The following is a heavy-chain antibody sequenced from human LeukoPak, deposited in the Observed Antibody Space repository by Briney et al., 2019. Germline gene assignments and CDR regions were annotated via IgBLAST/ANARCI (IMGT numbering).Heavy chain of an antibody. J-gene: IGHJ6*03. V-gene: IGHV1-46*01. Sequence: GASVKVSCKASGYTFTSYYMHWVRQAPGQGLEWMGIINPSRGSTSQAQKFQGRVTMTRDMSTSTVYMELSSLRSEDTAVYYCARVAAEVVGVPGAIGFGWLRRDYYYMDVWGKGTTVTVSS. CDR2: INPSRGST. CDR3: ARVAAEVVGVPGAIGFGWLRRDYYYMDV. CDR1: GYTFTSYY. D-gene: IGHD2-2*02.